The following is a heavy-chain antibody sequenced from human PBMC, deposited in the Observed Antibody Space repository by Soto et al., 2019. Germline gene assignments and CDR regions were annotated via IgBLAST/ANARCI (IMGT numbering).Heavy chain of an antibody. CDR1: SGSISSSNW. CDR2: VYHSGST. J-gene: IGHJ6*03. CDR3: VSVPYYYYYMDV. Sequence: SETLSLTCAVSSGSISSSNWWRWVRQTPGKGLEWIGEVYHSGSTKYNPSLKSRVTISVDKSKNQFSLKLSSVTAADTAVYYCVSVPYYYYYMDVWGKGTTVTVSS. V-gene: IGHV4-4*02. D-gene: IGHD3-16*02.